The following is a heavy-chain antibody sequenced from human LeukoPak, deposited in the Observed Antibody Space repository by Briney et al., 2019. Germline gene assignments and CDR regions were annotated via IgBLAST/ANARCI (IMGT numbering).Heavy chain of an antibody. CDR3: ARRSGSLDLLGY. J-gene: IGHJ4*02. V-gene: IGHV1-18*01. Sequence: GASVKVSCKASGYTFNRYGVTWVRQVPGQGLEWMGWISLHNGNTMYAQKFQGRVTMTTDTATRTAYMELRSLRSDDTAVYYCARRSGSLDLLGYWGQGTLVTVSS. CDR1: GYTFNRYG. CDR2: ISLHNGNT. D-gene: IGHD1-26*01.